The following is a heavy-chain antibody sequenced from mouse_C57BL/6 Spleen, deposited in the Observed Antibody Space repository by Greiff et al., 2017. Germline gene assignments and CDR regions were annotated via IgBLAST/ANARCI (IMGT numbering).Heavy chain of an antibody. Sequence: EVKVVESGGGLVKPGGSLKLSCAASGFTFSDYGMHWVRQAPEKGLEWVAYISSGSSTIYYADTVKGRFTISRDNAKNTLFLQMTSRRSEDTAVYYCAGRNYGYYARDYGGQGPSVPV. J-gene: IGHJ4*01. CDR3: AGRNYGYYARDY. V-gene: IGHV5-17*01. D-gene: IGHD1-1*01. CDR1: GFTFSDYG. CDR2: ISSGSSTI.